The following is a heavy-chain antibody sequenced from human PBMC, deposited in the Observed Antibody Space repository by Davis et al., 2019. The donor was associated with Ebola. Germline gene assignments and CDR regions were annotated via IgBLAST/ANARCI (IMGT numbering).Heavy chain of an antibody. CDR3: VRDVTI. CDR1: GFTFSSYS. D-gene: IGHD2/OR15-2a*01. Sequence: GESLKISCAASGFTFSSYSMNWVRQAPGKGLEWVSSISSSSSYIYYADSAKGRFTISRDNAKNSLYLQMNSLRADDTAVYYCVRDVTIWGQGTMVTVSS. CDR2: ISSSSSYI. J-gene: IGHJ3*02. V-gene: IGHV3-21*01.